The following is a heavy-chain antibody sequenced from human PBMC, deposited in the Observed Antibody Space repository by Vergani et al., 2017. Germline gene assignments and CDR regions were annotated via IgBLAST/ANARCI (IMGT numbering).Heavy chain of an antibody. V-gene: IGHV3-21*01. D-gene: IGHD2-2*01. Sequence: EVQLVESGGGLVKRGGSLRLSCAASGFTFSSYSMNWVRQAPGKGLEWVSSISSSSSYIHYSDSLKGRFTISRDNAKSSLYLQMNSLRAEDTAVYYCAREYSSTSGRAFDFWGQGTAVTVSS. CDR2: ISSSSSYI. J-gene: IGHJ3*01. CDR3: AREYSSTSGRAFDF. CDR1: GFTFSSYS.